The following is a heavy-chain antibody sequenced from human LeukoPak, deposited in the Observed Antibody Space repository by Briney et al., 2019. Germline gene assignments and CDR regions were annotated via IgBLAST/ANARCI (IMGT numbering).Heavy chain of an antibody. Sequence: SETLSLTCTVSGGSISSSSYYWSWIRQPPGKGLEWIGEINHSGSTYYNPSLKSRVTISVDTSKNQFSLKLSSVTAADTAVYYCARGYDSSGYIYYYYYMDVWGKGTTVTVSS. CDR1: GGSISSSSYY. V-gene: IGHV4-39*07. CDR3: ARGYDSSGYIYYYYYMDV. CDR2: INHSGST. D-gene: IGHD3-22*01. J-gene: IGHJ6*03.